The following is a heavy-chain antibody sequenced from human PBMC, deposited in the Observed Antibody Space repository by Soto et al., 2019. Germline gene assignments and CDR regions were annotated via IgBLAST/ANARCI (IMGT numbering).Heavy chain of an antibody. D-gene: IGHD1-1*01. J-gene: IGHJ4*02. CDR2: AYWDDDN. Sequence: QITLQESGPTVVKPTQTLTLTCTFSGFSLSTRGEGVGWSRQPPGKALECLAFAYWDDDNRYSPFLRNRLTVTKDTSKTQGVLTKTNMDFLDTATYFCARRRGGNGWNAGDFDYWGQGTLVTVSS. CDR3: ARRRGGNGWNAGDFDY. V-gene: IGHV2-5*02. CDR1: GFSLSTRGEG.